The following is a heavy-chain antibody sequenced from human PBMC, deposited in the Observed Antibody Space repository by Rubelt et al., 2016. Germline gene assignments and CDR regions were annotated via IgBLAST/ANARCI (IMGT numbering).Heavy chain of an antibody. V-gene: IGHV4-39*01. J-gene: IGHJ4*02. Sequence: QLQLQESGPGLVKPSETLSLTCTVSGGSISSSSYYWGWIRQPPGKGLEWIGSIYYSGGTYYNPSRKSRVTISVDTSKNQFSLKLSAVTAADTAVYYCARRGAIFGVVIYFDYWGQGTLVTVSS. D-gene: IGHD3-3*01. CDR3: ARRGAIFGVVIYFDY. CDR2: IYYSGGT. CDR1: GGSISSSSYY.